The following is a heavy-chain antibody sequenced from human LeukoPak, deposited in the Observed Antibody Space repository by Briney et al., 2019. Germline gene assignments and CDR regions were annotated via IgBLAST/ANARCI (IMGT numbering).Heavy chain of an antibody. Sequence: SETLSLTCSVSGASFGTNYWSWIRQAPGKGLEWIGYIYYSGGTNDNPSLKGRVTISADTSKNQFSLNLRSVTAAGTAVYYCAKGHGSGTFYRGLFDSWGQGIPVTVSS. J-gene: IGHJ4*02. D-gene: IGHD3-10*01. CDR1: GASFGTNY. V-gene: IGHV4-59*01. CDR3: AKGHGSGTFYRGLFDS. CDR2: IYYSGGT.